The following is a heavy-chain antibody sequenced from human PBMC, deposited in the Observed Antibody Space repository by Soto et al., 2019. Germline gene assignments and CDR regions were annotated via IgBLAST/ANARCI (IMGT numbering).Heavy chain of an antibody. CDR1: GGSISSGGYY. D-gene: IGHD3-16*01. Sequence: SETLSLTCTVSGGSISSGGYYWSWIRQHPGKGLEWIGYIYYSGSTYYNPSLKSRVTISVDTSKNQFSLKLSSVTAADTAVYYCAREVMQVPNDRNWFDPWGQGTLVTVSS. CDR2: IYYSGST. CDR3: AREVMQVPNDRNWFDP. J-gene: IGHJ5*02. V-gene: IGHV4-31*03.